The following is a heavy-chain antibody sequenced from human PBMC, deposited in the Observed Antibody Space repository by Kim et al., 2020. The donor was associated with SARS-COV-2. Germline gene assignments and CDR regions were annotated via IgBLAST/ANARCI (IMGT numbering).Heavy chain of an antibody. CDR2: ISYDGSNK. D-gene: IGHD1-26*01. J-gene: IGHJ4*02. CDR3: ASPNSGCYYGYFDY. V-gene: IGHV3-30*04. Sequence: GGSLRLSCAASGFTFSSYAMHWVRQAPGKGLEWVAVISYDGSNKYYADSVKGRFTISRDNSKNTLYLQMNSLRAEDTAVYYCASPNSGCYYGYFDYWGQG. CDR1: GFTFSSYA.